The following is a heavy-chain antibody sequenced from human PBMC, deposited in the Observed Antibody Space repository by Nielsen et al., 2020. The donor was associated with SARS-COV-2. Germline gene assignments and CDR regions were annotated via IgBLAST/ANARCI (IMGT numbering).Heavy chain of an antibody. Sequence: ASVKVSCKASGYTFTSYYMHWVRQAPGQGLEWMVIINPSGGSTSYAQKFQGRVTMTRDTSTSTVYMELSSLRSEDTAVYYCAREHFVGGLGIVVVISTILDYWGQGTLVTVSS. J-gene: IGHJ4*02. V-gene: IGHV1-46*01. CDR3: AREHFVGGLGIVVVISTILDY. CDR1: GYTFTSYY. CDR2: INPSGGST. D-gene: IGHD3-22*01.